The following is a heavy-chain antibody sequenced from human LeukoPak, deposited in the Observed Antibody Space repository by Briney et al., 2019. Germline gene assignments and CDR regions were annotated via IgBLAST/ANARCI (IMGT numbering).Heavy chain of an antibody. CDR2: IYTSGST. J-gene: IGHJ4*02. V-gene: IGHV4-61*02. CDR3: ARDTYYYDSSGYEKWNYFDY. D-gene: IGHD3-22*01. Sequence: SQTLSLTCTVSGGSISSGDYYWSWIRQPAGKGLEWIGRIYTSGSTNYNPSLKSRVTMSVDTSKNQFSLKLSSVTAADTAVYYCARDTYYYDSSGYEKWNYFDYWGQGILVTVSS. CDR1: GGSISSGDYY.